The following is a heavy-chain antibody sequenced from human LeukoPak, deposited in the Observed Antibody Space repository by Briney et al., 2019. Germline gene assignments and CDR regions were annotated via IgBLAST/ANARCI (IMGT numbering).Heavy chain of an antibody. CDR1: GGSISTSHY. Sequence: KPSETLSLTCTVSGGSISTSHYWIWIRQPPGKGLEWSGSIFHRGSTYYNSSLKSRITLSVDTSKNQFSLKLSSVTAADTAVYYCARSPDCGGGGCHIENWGQGTRVTVSS. V-gene: IGHV4-39*01. J-gene: IGHJ4*02. CDR2: IFHRGST. D-gene: IGHD2-21*01. CDR3: ARSPDCGGGGCHIEN.